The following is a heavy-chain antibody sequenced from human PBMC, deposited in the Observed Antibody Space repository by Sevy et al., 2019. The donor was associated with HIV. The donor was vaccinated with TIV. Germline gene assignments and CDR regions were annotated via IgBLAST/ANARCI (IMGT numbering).Heavy chain of an antibody. V-gene: IGHV3-20*04. CDR2: INWNGGST. J-gene: IGHJ5*02. Sequence: GESLKISCAASGFTFDDYGMSWVRQAPGKGLEWVSGINWNGGSTGYADSVKGRFTISRDNAKNSLYLQMNSLRAEDTALYYCARDGEYSSSWYGSGFDPWGQGTLVTVSS. CDR1: GFTFDDYG. CDR3: ARDGEYSSSWYGSGFDP. D-gene: IGHD6-13*01.